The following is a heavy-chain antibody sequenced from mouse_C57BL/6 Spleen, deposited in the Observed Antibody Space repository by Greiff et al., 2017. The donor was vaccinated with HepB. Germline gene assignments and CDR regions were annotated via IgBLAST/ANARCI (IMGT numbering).Heavy chain of an antibody. Sequence: EVKVEESGGGLVQPGGSLKLSCAASGFTFSDYYMYWVRQTPEKRLEWVAYISNGGGSTYYPDTVKGRFTISRDNAKNTLYLQMSRLKSEDTAMYYCARPIYDGYAMDYWGQGTSVTVSS. CDR1: GFTFSDYY. V-gene: IGHV5-12*01. CDR3: ARPIYDGYAMDY. J-gene: IGHJ4*01. CDR2: ISNGGGST. D-gene: IGHD2-3*01.